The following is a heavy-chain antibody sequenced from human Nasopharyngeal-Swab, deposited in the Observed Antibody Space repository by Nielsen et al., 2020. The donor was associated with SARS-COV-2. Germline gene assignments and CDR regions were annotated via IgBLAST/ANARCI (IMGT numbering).Heavy chain of an antibody. CDR2: IYYSGST. Sequence: SETLSLTCTVSGGSISSSSYYWGWIRQPPGKGLEWIGSIYYSGSTYYNPSLKSRVTISVDTSKNQFSLKLSSVTAADTAAYYCARDVTIFGVVRFPYYFDYWGQGTLVTVSS. J-gene: IGHJ4*02. CDR1: GGSISSSSYY. V-gene: IGHV4-39*07. D-gene: IGHD3-3*01. CDR3: ARDVTIFGVVRFPYYFDY.